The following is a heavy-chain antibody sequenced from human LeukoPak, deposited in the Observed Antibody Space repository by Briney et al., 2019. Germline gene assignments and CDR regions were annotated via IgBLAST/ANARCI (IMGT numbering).Heavy chain of an antibody. CDR2: IRPSGDNT. CDR1: GFTFSSYD. V-gene: IGHV3-23*01. J-gene: IGHJ5*02. CDR3: ARVAGWHWFDP. D-gene: IGHD6-19*01. Sequence: GALRLSCAASGFTFSSYDMTWVRQAPGRGLEWVSSIRPSGDNTYYGDSVKGRFTISRDNSKNTVYLQMNNMRVDDTAVYYCARVAGWHWFDPWGQETLVTVSS.